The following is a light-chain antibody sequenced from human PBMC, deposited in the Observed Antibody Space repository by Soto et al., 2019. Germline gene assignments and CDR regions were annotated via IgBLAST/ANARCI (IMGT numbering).Light chain of an antibody. J-gene: IGKJ4*01. CDR3: QQYDNWPSLT. CDR2: GVS. V-gene: IGKV3-15*01. Sequence: EIVTTQSPATLSVSPGERATLACRASQSVSSNLAWYQQKPGQAPRLLIYGVSTRATGIPARFSGSGYGTEFTLTISSLQSEDLAVYHCQQYDNWPSLTFGGGTKVEIK. CDR1: QSVSSN.